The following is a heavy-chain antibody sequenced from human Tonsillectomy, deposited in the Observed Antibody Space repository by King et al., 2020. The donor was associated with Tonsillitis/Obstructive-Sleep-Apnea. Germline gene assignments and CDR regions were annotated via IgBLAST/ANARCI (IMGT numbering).Heavy chain of an antibody. CDR3: VKVTTYYYDTRDYYGILDDAFDI. V-gene: IGHV3-9*01. Sequence: DVQLVESGGGLVQPGRSLRLSCAASGFTFDDYAMHWVRQTPGKGLEWVAGISWNSGTIGYADSVKGRFTISRENAKNSLYLQMNSLRPEDTALYYCVKVTTYYYDTRDYYGILDDAFDIWGQGTMVTVSS. D-gene: IGHD3-22*01. CDR1: GFTFDDYA. J-gene: IGHJ3*02. CDR2: ISWNSGTI.